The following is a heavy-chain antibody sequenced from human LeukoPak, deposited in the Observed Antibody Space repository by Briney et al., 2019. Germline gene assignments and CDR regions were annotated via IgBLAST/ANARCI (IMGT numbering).Heavy chain of an antibody. CDR2: ISNSDGNT. Sequence: GGSLRLSCAASGFTFSNYAMSWVRQAPGKGLEWVSTISNSDGNTYYADSVKGRFTISRGNSKNTLYLQMSSLRDEDTAVYYCARRAGAYSHPYDYWGQGTLVTVSS. D-gene: IGHD4/OR15-4a*01. V-gene: IGHV3-23*01. J-gene: IGHJ4*02. CDR1: GFTFSNYA. CDR3: ARRAGAYSHPYDY.